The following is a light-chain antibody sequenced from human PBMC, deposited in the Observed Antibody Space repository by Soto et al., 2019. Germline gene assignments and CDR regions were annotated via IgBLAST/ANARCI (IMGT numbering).Light chain of an antibody. Sequence: DIQMTQSPSTLSASIGDRVTITCRASQSIDSWLAWYQQKPGKAPKLLIYKTSSLQTGVPSRFSGSGSGTEFALTISSLQPDDFATYYCQHYNTYSRTFGQGTKVEVK. CDR2: KTS. J-gene: IGKJ1*01. CDR3: QHYNTYSRT. CDR1: QSIDSW. V-gene: IGKV1-5*03.